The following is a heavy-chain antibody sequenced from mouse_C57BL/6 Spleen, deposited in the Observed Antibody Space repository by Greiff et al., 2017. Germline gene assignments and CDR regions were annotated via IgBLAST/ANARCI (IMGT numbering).Heavy chain of an antibody. Sequence: QVQLQQPGAELVKPGASVKMSCKASGYTFTSHWITWVKQRPGQGLEWIGDIYPGSGSTNYNEKFKGKATLTVDTSSSTAYMQLTSLTSEDSAVYYCAGTYYSNPWAMDYWGQGTSVTVSS. J-gene: IGHJ4*01. CDR1: GYTFTSHW. CDR2: IYPGSGST. CDR3: AGTYYSNPWAMDY. V-gene: IGHV1-55*01. D-gene: IGHD2-5*01.